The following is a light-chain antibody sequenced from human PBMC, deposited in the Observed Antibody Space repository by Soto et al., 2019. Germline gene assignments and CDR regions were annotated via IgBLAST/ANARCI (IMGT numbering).Light chain of an antibody. J-gene: IGKJ4*01. CDR3: MQALQTPT. Sequence: DIVMTQSPLSLPVTPGEPASISCRSSQSLLHSNGYNYLDWYLQKPGQSPQLLIYLGSNRASGVPERFSSSGSGTDFTLKISRVEAEDVGVYYCMQALQTPTFGGGTKVEIK. CDR1: QSLLHSNGYNY. V-gene: IGKV2-28*01. CDR2: LGS.